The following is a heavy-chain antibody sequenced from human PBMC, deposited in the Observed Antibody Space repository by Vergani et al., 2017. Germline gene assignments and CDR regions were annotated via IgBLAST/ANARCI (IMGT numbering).Heavy chain of an antibody. CDR1: GFTFSSYE. CDR2: ISSSGSTI. Sequence: EVQLVESGGGLVQPGGSLRLSCAASGFTFSSYEMNWVRQAPGKGLEWVSYISSSGSTIYYADSVKGRFTISRDNAKNSLYLQMNSLRAEDTAVYYCASRYCSSTSCQDDAFDIWGQGTMVTVSS. J-gene: IGHJ3*02. V-gene: IGHV3-48*03. CDR3: ASRYCSSTSCQDDAFDI. D-gene: IGHD2-2*01.